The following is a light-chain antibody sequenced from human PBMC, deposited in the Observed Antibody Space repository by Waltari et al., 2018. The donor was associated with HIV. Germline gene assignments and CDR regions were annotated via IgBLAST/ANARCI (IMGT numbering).Light chain of an antibody. Sequence: QSVLTQPPSASGTPGQRVIISCSGNSSNIGSHTVNWYQQFSGAAPTLLIYSNNQRPSAVPDRFSGSKSGSAASLAISGLKSEDEADYHCATWDDALSGPVFGAGTKLTV. J-gene: IGLJ3*02. CDR1: SSNIGSHT. CDR3: ATWDDALSGPV. CDR2: SNN. V-gene: IGLV1-44*01.